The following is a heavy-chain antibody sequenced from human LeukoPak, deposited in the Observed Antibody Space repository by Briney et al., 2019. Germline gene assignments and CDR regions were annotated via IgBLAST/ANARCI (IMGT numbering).Heavy chain of an antibody. CDR2: IKQDGSEK. CDR1: GFTFSSYW. CDR3: ARSRGWGNGYYFDY. V-gene: IGHV3-7*01. J-gene: IGHJ4*02. Sequence: GGSLRLSCAASGFTFSSYWVSWVRQAPGKGLEWVANIKQDGSEKYYVDSVKGRFTISRDNAKNSLYLQMNSLRAEDTAVYYCARSRGWGNGYYFDYWGQGTLVTVSS. D-gene: IGHD2-8*02.